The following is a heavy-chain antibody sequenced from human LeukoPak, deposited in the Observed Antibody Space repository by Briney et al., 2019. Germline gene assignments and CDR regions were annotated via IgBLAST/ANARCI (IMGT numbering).Heavy chain of an antibody. J-gene: IGHJ4*02. D-gene: IGHD5-18*01. Sequence: GGSLRLSCAASGFTFRSYAMQWIRQAPGKGLEWVSYITYNSGTIFYADSVKGRFTISRDNAKDSLYLQMSSLRDEDTAVYYCARDSGYSYADDYWGQGTLVTVSS. CDR2: ITYNSGTI. CDR1: GFTFRSYA. CDR3: ARDSGYSYADDY. V-gene: IGHV3-48*02.